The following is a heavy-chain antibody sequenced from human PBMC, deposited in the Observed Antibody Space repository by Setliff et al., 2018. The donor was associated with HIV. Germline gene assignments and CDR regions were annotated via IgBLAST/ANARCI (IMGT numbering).Heavy chain of an antibody. D-gene: IGHD4-4*01. CDR1: GGFIKNSNYY. V-gene: IGHV4-39*01. J-gene: IGHJ5*02. CDR3: ARGRMATVLIRNWIDP. CDR2: IHYSGST. Sequence: SETLSLTCTVYGGFIKNSNYYWGWIRQPPGKGLEWIGNIHYSGSTYYNPSLKSRVTISVDTSKNQFSLKLGSVTAADRAVYYCARGRMATVLIRNWIDPWGQGSLVTVSS.